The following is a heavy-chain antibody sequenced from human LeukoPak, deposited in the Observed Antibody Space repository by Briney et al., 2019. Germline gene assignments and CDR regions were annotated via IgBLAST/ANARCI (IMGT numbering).Heavy chain of an antibody. CDR1: GFTFSSYW. J-gene: IGHJ4*02. Sequence: PGGSLRLSCAASGFTFSSYWMSWVRQAPGKGLEGVANIKQDGSEKYYVDSVKGRFTISRDNAKNSLYLQMNSLRAEDTAVYYCARVAGPYYFDYWGQGTLVTVSS. V-gene: IGHV3-7*01. CDR3: ARVAGPYYFDY. CDR2: IKQDGSEK.